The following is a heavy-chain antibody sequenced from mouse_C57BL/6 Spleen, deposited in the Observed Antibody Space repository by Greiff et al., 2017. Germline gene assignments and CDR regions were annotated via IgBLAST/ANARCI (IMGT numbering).Heavy chain of an antibody. V-gene: IGHV1-69*01. D-gene: IGHD1-1*01. Sequence: QVQLQQPGAELVMPGASVKLSCKASGYTFTSYWMHWVKQRPGQGLEWIGEIDPSDSYTNYNQTVNGKSTWTVDKSSSTAYMHLSSLTSEDSAVYYCARSDLVGAMDYWGQGTSVTVSS. J-gene: IGHJ4*01. CDR1: GYTFTSYW. CDR2: IDPSDSYT. CDR3: ARSDLVGAMDY.